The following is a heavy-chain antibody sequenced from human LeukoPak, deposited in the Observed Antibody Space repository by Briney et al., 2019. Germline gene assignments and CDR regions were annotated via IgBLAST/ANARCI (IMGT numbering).Heavy chain of an antibody. V-gene: IGHV4-34*01. D-gene: IGHD2-2*01. Sequence: SETLSLTCAVYGGSFSGYYWSWIRQPPGKGLEWIGEINHSGSTNYNPSLKSRVAISVDTSKNQFSLKLSSVTAADTAVYYCARGDIVVVPAAIQPFDYWGQGTLVTVSS. CDR2: INHSGST. J-gene: IGHJ4*02. CDR3: ARGDIVVVPAAIQPFDY. CDR1: GGSFSGYY.